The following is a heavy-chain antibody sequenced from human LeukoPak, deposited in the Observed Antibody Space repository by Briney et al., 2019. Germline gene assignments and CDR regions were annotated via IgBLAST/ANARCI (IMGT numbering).Heavy chain of an antibody. Sequence: SETLSLTCAIYGGSFSGYSWRWIRQPPGKGLEWIGEINHNGSTNYNPSLKSRFTISADTSKHQFSLKLNSVTAADTAVYHCALNYFERSDGLKWFDRGGQGTLVTVSS. CDR3: ALNYFERSDGLKWFDR. J-gene: IGHJ5*02. D-gene: IGHD3-22*01. V-gene: IGHV4-34*01. CDR1: GGSFSGYS. CDR2: INHNGST.